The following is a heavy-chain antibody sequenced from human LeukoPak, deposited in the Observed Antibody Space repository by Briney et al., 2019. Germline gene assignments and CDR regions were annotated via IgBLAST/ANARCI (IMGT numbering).Heavy chain of an antibody. D-gene: IGHD3-22*01. J-gene: IGHJ4*02. CDR1: RGTFSSYA. Sequence: RASVKVSCKASRGTFSSYAISWVRQAPGQGLEWMGGIIPIFGTANYAQKFQGRVTITADESTSTAYMELSSLRSEDTAVYYCARDSSGYYSAGFDYWGQGTLVTVSS. CDR3: ARDSSGYYSAGFDY. V-gene: IGHV1-69*13. CDR2: IIPIFGTA.